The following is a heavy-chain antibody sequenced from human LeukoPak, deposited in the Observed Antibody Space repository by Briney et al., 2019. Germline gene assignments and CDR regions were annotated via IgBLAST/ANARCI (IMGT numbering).Heavy chain of an antibody. Sequence: GGSLRLSCAASGFTFNTYTMNWVRQAPGKGLEWVSYISGSSGIIDYADSVRGRFTISRDNAKNSLYLQMNSLRAEDTAVYYCARGARITIFGVVITSLTFDYWGQGTLVTVSS. D-gene: IGHD3-3*01. V-gene: IGHV3-48*01. CDR3: ARGARITIFGVVITSLTFDY. CDR1: GFTFNTYT. J-gene: IGHJ4*02. CDR2: ISGSSGII.